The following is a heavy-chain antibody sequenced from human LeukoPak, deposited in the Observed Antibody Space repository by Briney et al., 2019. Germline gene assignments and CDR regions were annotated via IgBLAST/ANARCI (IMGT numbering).Heavy chain of an antibody. Sequence: GRSLRLSCAASGFTFSSYAMHWVRQAPGKGLEWVAVISYDGSNKYYADSVKGRFTISRDNSKNTLYLQMNNLRAEDTAVFYCARSSDTPGYSSGWYTVDHWGQGTLVTVSS. V-gene: IGHV3-30-3*01. CDR2: ISYDGSNK. CDR3: ARSSDTPGYSSGWYTVDH. J-gene: IGHJ4*02. D-gene: IGHD6-19*01. CDR1: GFTFSSYA.